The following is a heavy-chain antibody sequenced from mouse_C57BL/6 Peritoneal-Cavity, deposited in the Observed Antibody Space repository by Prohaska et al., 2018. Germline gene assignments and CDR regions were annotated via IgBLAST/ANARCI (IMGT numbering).Heavy chain of an antibody. Sequence: QVQLQQPGAELVKPGASVKLSCKASGYTFTSYWMHWVKQRPGRGLEWIGRIDPNSGGTKYNEKFKSKATLTVDKPSSTAYMQLSSLTSEDSAVYYCARGGPCDYECWFAYWGQGTLVTVSA. CDR1: GYTFTSYW. D-gene: IGHD2-4*01. CDR3: ARGGPCDYECWFAY. J-gene: IGHJ3*01. CDR2: IDPNSGGT. V-gene: IGHV1-72*01.